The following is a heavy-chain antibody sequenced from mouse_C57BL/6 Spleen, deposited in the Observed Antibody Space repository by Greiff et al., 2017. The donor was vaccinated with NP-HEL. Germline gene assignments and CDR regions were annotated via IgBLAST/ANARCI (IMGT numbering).Heavy chain of an antibody. CDR2: IDPSDSET. Sequence: VQLQQPGAELVRPGSSVKLSCKASGYTFTSYWMHWVKQRPIQGLEWIGNIDPSDSETHYNQKFKDKATLTVDKSSSTAYMQLSSLTSEDSAVYYCARSDPPYYYGSSYDFDYWGQGTTLTVSS. CDR1: GYTFTSYW. CDR3: ARSDPPYYYGSSYDFDY. J-gene: IGHJ2*01. D-gene: IGHD1-1*01. V-gene: IGHV1-52*01.